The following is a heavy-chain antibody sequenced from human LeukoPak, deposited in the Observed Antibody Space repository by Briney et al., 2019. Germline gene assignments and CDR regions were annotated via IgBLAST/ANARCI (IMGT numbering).Heavy chain of an antibody. J-gene: IGHJ6*03. Sequence: SETLSLTCTVSGGSISSYYWSWIRQPPGKGLEGLGYIYYSGSTNYNPSLKSRVTISVDTSKNQFSLKLSSVTAADTAVYYCARGATSIAAPRGYYYYMDVWGKGTTVTVSS. D-gene: IGHD6-6*01. V-gene: IGHV4-59*01. CDR3: ARGATSIAAPRGYYYYMDV. CDR1: GGSISSYY. CDR2: IYYSGST.